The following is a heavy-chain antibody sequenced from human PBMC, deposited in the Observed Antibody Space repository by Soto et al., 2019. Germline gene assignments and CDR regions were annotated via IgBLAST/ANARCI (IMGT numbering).Heavy chain of an antibody. CDR1: GYSFTRYG. D-gene: IGHD3-16*01. CDR2: INAYNGNT. J-gene: IGHJ6*02. Sequence: ASVKVSCKASGYSFTRYGIGWARQAPGQGLEWMGWINAYNGNTNYAQNLQGRLTLTTDTSTTTAYMELRSLRSNDTAIYYCAMVDVYVTPSPQDVWGQGTTVTAP. CDR3: AMVDVYVTPSPQDV. V-gene: IGHV1-18*01.